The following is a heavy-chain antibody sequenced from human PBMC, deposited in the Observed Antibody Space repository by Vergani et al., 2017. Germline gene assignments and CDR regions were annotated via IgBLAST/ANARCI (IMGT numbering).Heavy chain of an antibody. CDR1: GGSISSYY. D-gene: IGHD6-13*01. V-gene: IGHV4-59*08. Sequence: QVQLQESGPGLVKPSETLSLTCTVSGGSISSYYWSWIRQPPGKGREWIGYIYYSGSTNYNPSLKSRVTRSVDTSTNQFSLKRSSVTAADTAVYYCASHTYSSSWYYYYYYGMDVWGQGTTVTVSS. J-gene: IGHJ6*02. CDR2: IYYSGST. CDR3: ASHTYSSSWYYYYYYGMDV.